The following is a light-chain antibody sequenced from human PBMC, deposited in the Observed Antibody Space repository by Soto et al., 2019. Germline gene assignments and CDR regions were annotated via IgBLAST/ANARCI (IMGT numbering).Light chain of an antibody. V-gene: IGLV6-57*03. CDR1: SGSIDSGY. CDR3: QSYHSSSPYV. J-gene: IGLJ1*01. CDR2: EDN. Sequence: NFMLTQPHSVSESPGKTVTISCTRSSGSIDSGYVQWYQQRPGSAPTTVIYEDNQRPSGVPDRFSGSIDRSSNSASLTISGLMTEDEAVYYCQSYHSSSPYVFGTGTKLTVL.